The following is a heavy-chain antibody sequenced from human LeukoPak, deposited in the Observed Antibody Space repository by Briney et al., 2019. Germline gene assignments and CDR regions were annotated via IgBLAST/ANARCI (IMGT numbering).Heavy chain of an antibody. J-gene: IGHJ4*02. V-gene: IGHV4-34*01. D-gene: IGHD3-22*01. CDR3: ARGASSGYYYVRERGYYFDY. CDR1: GGSFSGYY. CDR2: INHSGST. Sequence: SETLSLTCAVYGGSFSGYYWSWLRQPPGKGLEWIGEINHSGSTNYNPSLKSRVTISVDTSKNQFSLKMRSVTAADTAVYYCARGASSGYYYVRERGYYFDYWGQGTLVTVSS.